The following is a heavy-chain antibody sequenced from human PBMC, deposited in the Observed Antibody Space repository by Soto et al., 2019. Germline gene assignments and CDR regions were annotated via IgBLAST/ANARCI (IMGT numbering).Heavy chain of an antibody. V-gene: IGHV3-23*01. CDR3: AKHHGGVLSHFHS. J-gene: IGHJ4*02. D-gene: IGHD3-10*01. Sequence: EVQRLESGGNLVQPGGSLRLSCAASGFTFSSYALTWVRQPPGKGLEWISGISGSGGSTYYADFVKGRFTISRDNSMHTLYLQMDSLSAEDTAIYYCAKHHGGVLSHFHSWGQGTPVTVSS. CDR1: GFTFSSYA. CDR2: ISGSGGST.